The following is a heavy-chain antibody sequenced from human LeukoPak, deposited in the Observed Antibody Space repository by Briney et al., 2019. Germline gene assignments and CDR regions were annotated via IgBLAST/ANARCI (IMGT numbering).Heavy chain of an antibody. D-gene: IGHD5-18*01. CDR3: AREYSYGYFFDY. Sequence: SETLSLTCTVSGGSISFYYWSWIRQSPGKGLEWIGYIYDSGSANYNPSLKKRVTISIDTSKNQFSLRLSSVPAADTALYYCAREYSYGYFFDYWGQGTLVTVSS. CDR1: GGSISFYY. V-gene: IGHV4-59*01. J-gene: IGHJ4*02. CDR2: IYDSGSA.